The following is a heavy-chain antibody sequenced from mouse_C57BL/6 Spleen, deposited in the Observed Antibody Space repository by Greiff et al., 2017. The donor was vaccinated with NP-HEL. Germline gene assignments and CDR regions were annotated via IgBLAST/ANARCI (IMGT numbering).Heavy chain of an antibody. CDR1: GYTFTSYW. CDR2: IDPSDSYT. J-gene: IGHJ2*01. Sequence: VQLQQSGAELVMPGASVKLSCKASGYTFTSYWMHWVKQRPGQGLEWIGEIDPSDSYTNYNQKFKGKSTLTVDKSSSTAYMQLSSLTSEDSAVYYCARRYYGSSSFDYWGQGTTLTVSS. V-gene: IGHV1-69*01. CDR3: ARRYYGSSSFDY. D-gene: IGHD1-1*01.